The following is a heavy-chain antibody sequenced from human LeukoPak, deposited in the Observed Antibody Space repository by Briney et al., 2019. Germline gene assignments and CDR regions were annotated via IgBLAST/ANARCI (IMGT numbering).Heavy chain of an antibody. V-gene: IGHV4-30-4*01. Sequence: SQTLSPTCSVSGGSISSGDHYWTWIRQPPGGGLEWMGFITLYSDTTSYNPSLKSRLMISIDTSKNRFSLTLTSVTAADTAVYFCARGFGYDFADYWGQGILVTVSS. CDR1: GGSISSGDHY. CDR2: ITLYSDTT. CDR3: ARGFGYDFADY. J-gene: IGHJ4*02. D-gene: IGHD2-2*01.